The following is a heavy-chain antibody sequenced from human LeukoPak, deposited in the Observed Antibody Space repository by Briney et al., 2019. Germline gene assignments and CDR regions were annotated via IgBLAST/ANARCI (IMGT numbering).Heavy chain of an antibody. D-gene: IGHD5-18*01. V-gene: IGHV3-30*02. Sequence: GGSLRLSCAASGFTFSSYEMNWVRQAPGKGLEWVAFIRNDGINKYYADSVKGRSTISRDNSKNTLYLEMNSLRPEDTAVYYCANGRVQLWSPIDYWGQGTLVTVSS. CDR2: IRNDGINK. J-gene: IGHJ4*02. CDR1: GFTFSSYE. CDR3: ANGRVQLWSPIDY.